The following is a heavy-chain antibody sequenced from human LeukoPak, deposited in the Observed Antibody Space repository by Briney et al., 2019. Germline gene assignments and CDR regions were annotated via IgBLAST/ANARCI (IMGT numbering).Heavy chain of an antibody. CDR3: ARERSGVVTPLDY. J-gene: IGHJ4*02. Sequence: ASVKVSCKASGYTFTSYGISWVRQAPGQGLEWMGWISAYNGNTNYAQKLQGRVTMTRDTSTSTVYMELSSLRSEDTAVYYCARERSGVVTPLDYWGQGTLVTVSS. V-gene: IGHV1-18*01. CDR1: GYTFTSYG. CDR2: ISAYNGNT. D-gene: IGHD2-21*02.